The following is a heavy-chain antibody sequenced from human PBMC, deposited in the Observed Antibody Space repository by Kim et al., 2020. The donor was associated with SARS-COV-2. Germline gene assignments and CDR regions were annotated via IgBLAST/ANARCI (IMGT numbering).Heavy chain of an antibody. Sequence: GGSLRLSCAASGFTFSSYAMHWVRQAPGKGLEWVAVISYDGSNKYYADSVKGRFTISRDNSKNTLYLQMNSLRAEDTAVYYCARDKRITIFGVVGAEYFQHWGQGTLVTVSS. CDR2: ISYDGSNK. CDR1: GFTFSSYA. J-gene: IGHJ1*01. CDR3: ARDKRITIFGVVGAEYFQH. D-gene: IGHD3-3*01. V-gene: IGHV3-30-3*01.